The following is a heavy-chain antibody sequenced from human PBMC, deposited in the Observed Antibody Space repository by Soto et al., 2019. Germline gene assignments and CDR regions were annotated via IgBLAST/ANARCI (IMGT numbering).Heavy chain of an antibody. CDR1: GFAFSEYG. CDR2: VSLYNGDI. Sequence: QVQLVQSGAEVKKPGAAVTVSCKASGFAFSEYGFSWVRQAPGQGLEWMAWVSLYNGDINYAQKFQGRVTMTTGTSTETVYMEMRSLRSDETAVYYCARYPYVKDAFDLWGQGTMVSVSS. CDR3: ARYPYVKDAFDL. J-gene: IGHJ3*01. V-gene: IGHV1-18*01. D-gene: IGHD1-1*01.